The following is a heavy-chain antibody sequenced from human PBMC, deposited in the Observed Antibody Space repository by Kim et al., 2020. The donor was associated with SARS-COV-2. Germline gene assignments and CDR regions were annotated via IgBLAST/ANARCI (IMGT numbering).Heavy chain of an antibody. CDR2: IRNRGGDT. D-gene: IGHD2-2*02. Sequence: GGSLRLSCVASGFTFSDYGMSWVRQAPGKGLEWVSSIRNRGGDTYYADSVRGRFTISRDNSHNTLYLQMNSLRADDTALYYCARKFSDTYTSFYFGPWGQGALVTVSS. J-gene: IGHJ5*02. CDR3: ARKFSDTYTSFYFGP. V-gene: IGHV3-23*01. CDR1: GFTFSDYG.